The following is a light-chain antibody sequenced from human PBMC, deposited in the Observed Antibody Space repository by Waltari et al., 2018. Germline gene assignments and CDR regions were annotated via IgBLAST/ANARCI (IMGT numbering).Light chain of an antibody. CDR3: MQGLQTPYT. CDR2: LGS. CDR1: QSLLHSNGYNY. Sequence: DIVMTQSPLSLPVTPGAPASIPCRSSQSLLHSNGYNYLDWYLQKPGQSPQLLISLGSNRASGVPDRFSGSGSGTDFTLKISRVEAEDVGLYYCMQGLQTPYTFGQGTKLEIK. V-gene: IGKV2-28*01. J-gene: IGKJ2*01.